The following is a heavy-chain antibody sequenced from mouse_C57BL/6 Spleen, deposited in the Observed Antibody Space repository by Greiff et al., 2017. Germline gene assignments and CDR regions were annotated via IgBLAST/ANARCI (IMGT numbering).Heavy chain of an antibody. CDR1: GFTFSSYT. Sequence: ESGGGLVKPGGSLKLSCAASGFTFSSYTMSWVRQTPEKRLEWVATISGGGGNTYYPDSVKGRFTISRDNAKNTLYLQMSSLRSEDTALYYCARQGYGSSYWYFDVWGTGTTVTVSS. V-gene: IGHV5-9*01. J-gene: IGHJ1*03. CDR2: ISGGGGNT. CDR3: ARQGYGSSYWYFDV. D-gene: IGHD1-1*01.